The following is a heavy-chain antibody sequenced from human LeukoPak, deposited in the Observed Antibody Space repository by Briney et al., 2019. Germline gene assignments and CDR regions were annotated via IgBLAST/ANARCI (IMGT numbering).Heavy chain of an antibody. CDR3: TSRNGSGDY. CDR2: INSDGSSA. D-gene: IGHD3-10*01. CDR1: GFTFSTYA. V-gene: IGHV3-74*01. Sequence: PGRSLRLSCAASGFTFSTYAMHWVRQAPGKGLVWVSRINSDGSSATYADSVKGRFTISRDNAKNTVYLQMNSLRVEDTAVYFCTSRNGSGDYWGQGTPVTVSS. J-gene: IGHJ4*02.